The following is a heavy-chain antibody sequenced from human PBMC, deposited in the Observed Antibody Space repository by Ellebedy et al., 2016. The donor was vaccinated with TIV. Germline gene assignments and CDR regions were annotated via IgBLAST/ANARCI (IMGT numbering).Heavy chain of an antibody. CDR2: VTGSGSST. J-gene: IGHJ3*01. V-gene: IGHV3-23*01. Sequence: PGGSLRLSCAASGFTFSSYAMSWVRQAPGKGLEWVSTVTGSGSSTYYADSVKGRFTISRDNSKNTLYLQINSLRAEDTAVYYCANYKNTGGSVWRSDAFDVWGQGTMVTVSS. CDR3: ANYKNTGGSVWRSDAFDV. D-gene: IGHD6-19*01. CDR1: GFTFSSYA.